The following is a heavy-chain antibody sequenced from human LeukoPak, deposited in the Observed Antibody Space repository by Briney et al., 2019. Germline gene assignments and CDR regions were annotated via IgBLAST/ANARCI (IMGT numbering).Heavy chain of an antibody. Sequence: GGALKISFKGSGYRFTSYWIGWVRRMPEKGGGRVGMIYPGDSDTRYSPSFQGQVTISADKSISTAYLQWSSLKASDTAMYYCARGPYSSSQEFDYWGQGTLVTVSS. CDR2: IYPGDSDT. J-gene: IGHJ4*02. V-gene: IGHV5-51*01. CDR3: ARGPYSSSQEFDY. D-gene: IGHD6-13*01. CDR1: GYRFTSYW.